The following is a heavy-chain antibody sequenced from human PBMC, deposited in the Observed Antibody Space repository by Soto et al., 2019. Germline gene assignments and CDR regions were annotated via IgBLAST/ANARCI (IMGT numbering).Heavy chain of an antibody. V-gene: IGHV4-31*03. D-gene: IGHD3-10*01. J-gene: IGHJ6*02. CDR3: ATNTYYYGSGSYYSYYYYGMDV. CDR2: IYYSGST. CDR1: GGSISSGGYY. Sequence: QVQLQESGPGLVKPSQTLSLTCTVSGGSISSGGYYWSWIRQHPGKGLEWIGYIYYSGSTYYNPSLKSRVNISVDTSKNQFSLKLSSVTAADTAVYYCATNTYYYGSGSYYSYYYYGMDVWGQGTTVTVSS.